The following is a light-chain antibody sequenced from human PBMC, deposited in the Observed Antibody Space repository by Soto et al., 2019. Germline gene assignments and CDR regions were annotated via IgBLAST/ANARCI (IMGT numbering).Light chain of an antibody. CDR1: QSVSSSY. V-gene: IGKV3-20*01. Sequence: ESVLTQSPGTLSLQTGERATLSCRASQSVSSSYLAWYQQKPGQAPRLLIYGASSRATGIPDRFSGSGSGTDFTLTISRLEPEDFAVYSCQQDGCSPRTFGQGTKV. J-gene: IGKJ1*01. CDR3: QQDGCSPRT. CDR2: GAS.